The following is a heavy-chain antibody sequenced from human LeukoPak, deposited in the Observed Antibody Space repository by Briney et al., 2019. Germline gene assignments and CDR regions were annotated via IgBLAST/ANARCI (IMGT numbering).Heavy chain of an antibody. CDR2: ISAYNGNT. D-gene: IGHD3-3*01. CDR3: ARGLRFLEWLFPY. Sequence: ASVKVSCKASGYTFTSYGISWVRQAPGKGLECMCWISAYNGNTNYAQKLQGRLTMTTDTSTSTAYMELRSLRSGDTAVYYCARGLRFLEWLFPYGGQGTLVTVSS. V-gene: IGHV1-18*01. CDR1: GYTFTSYG. J-gene: IGHJ4*02.